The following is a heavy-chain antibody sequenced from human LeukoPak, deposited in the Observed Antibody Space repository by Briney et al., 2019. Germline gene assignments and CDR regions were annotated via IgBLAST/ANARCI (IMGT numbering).Heavy chain of an antibody. D-gene: IGHD3-22*01. V-gene: IGHV1-69*04. CDR3: ARDRTVLTMIVVVSNWFDP. Sequence: GSSVKVSCKASGGTFISYAISWVRQAPGQGLEWMGRIIPILGIANYAQKFQGRVTITADKSTSTAYMELSSLRSEDTAVYYCARDRTVLTMIVVVSNWFDPWGQGTLVTVSS. CDR2: IIPILGIA. J-gene: IGHJ5*02. CDR1: GGTFISYA.